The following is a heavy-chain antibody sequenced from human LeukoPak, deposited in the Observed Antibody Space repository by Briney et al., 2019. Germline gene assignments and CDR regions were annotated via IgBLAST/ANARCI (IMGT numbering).Heavy chain of an antibody. D-gene: IGHD1-26*01. CDR1: GGSFGGYY. J-gene: IGHJ6*03. CDR2: INHSGST. V-gene: IGHV4-34*01. Sequence: SETLSLTCAVYGGSFGGYYWSWIRQPPGKGLEWIGEINHSGSTNYNPSLKSRVTISVDTSKNQFSLKLSSVTAADTAVYYCARYRVGYYYYYMDVWGKGTTVTVSS. CDR3: ARYRVGYYYYYMDV.